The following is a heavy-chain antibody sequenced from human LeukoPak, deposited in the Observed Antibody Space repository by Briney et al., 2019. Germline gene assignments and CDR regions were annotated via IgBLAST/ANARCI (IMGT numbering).Heavy chain of an antibody. J-gene: IGHJ3*02. CDR2: IYHSGST. Sequence: SETLSLTCTVSGYSLSSGYYWGWIRQPPGKGLEWIGSIYHSGSTYYNPSLKSRVTISEDTSKNQFSLKLSSVTAADTAVYYCASENDAFDIWGQGTMVTVSS. CDR3: ASENDAFDI. V-gene: IGHV4-38-2*02. CDR1: GYSLSSGYY.